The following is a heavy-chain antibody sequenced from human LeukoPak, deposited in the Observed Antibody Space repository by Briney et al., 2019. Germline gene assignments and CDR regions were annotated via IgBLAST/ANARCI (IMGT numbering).Heavy chain of an antibody. CDR3: ARGLEKYPRIVVVPAAMDY. J-gene: IGHJ4*02. V-gene: IGHV3-30-3*01. CDR1: GFTFSSYA. Sequence: GGSLRLSCAASGFTFSSYAMHWVRQAPGKGLEWVAVISYDGSNKYYADSVKGRFTISRDNSKNTLYLQMNSLRAEDTAVYYCARGLEKYPRIVVVPAAMDYWGQGTLVTVSS. D-gene: IGHD2-2*01. CDR2: ISYDGSNK.